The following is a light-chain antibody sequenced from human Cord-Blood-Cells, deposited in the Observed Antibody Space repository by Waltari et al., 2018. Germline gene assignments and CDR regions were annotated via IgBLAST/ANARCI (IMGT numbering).Light chain of an antibody. J-gene: IGLJ3*02. Sequence: QSALTQPASVSGSPGQSITISCTGTSSDVGGYNYVSCYQQYPGKAPKLMIYDVSNRPSGVANRFAGSKAGNTASLTISGLQTEDEADYYCSSYTSSSTRVFGGGTKLTVL. CDR1: SSDVGGYNY. V-gene: IGLV2-14*03. CDR2: DVS. CDR3: SSYTSSSTRV.